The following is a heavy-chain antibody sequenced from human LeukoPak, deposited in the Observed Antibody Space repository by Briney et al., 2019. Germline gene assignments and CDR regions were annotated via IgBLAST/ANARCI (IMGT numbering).Heavy chain of an antibody. CDR2: INHSGST. J-gene: IGHJ4*01. V-gene: IGHV4-34*01. D-gene: IGHD3-10*01. Sequence: SETLSLTCAVYGGSFSGYYWSWIRQPPGKGLEWIGEINHSGSTNYNPSLKSRVTISVDTSKNQFSLRLNSVTAADTAVYYCAREGLRITMVVVNSYFDYWGPGNLVTVSS. CDR1: GGSFSGYY. CDR3: AREGLRITMVVVNSYFDY.